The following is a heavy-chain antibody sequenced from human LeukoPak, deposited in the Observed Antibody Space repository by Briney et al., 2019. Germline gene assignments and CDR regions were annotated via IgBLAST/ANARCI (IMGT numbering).Heavy chain of an antibody. CDR2: IIPIFGTA. V-gene: IGHV1-69*06. D-gene: IGHD5-12*01. Sequence: GSSVKVSCKASGGTFSSYAISWVRQAPGQGLEWMGGIIPIFGTANYAQKFQGRVTITADKSTSTAYMELSSLRSEDTAVYYCARGIGGYIGTYYYYYYMDVWGKGTTVTVSS. J-gene: IGHJ6*03. CDR1: GGTFSSYA. CDR3: ARGIGGYIGTYYYYYYMDV.